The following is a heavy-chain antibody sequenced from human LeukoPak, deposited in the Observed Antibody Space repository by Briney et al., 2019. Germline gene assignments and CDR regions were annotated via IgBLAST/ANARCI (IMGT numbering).Heavy chain of an antibody. Sequence: GGSLRLSCAASGFTFRTFWMSWVRQAPGKGREWVANIKQDGSEKDYVDSVKGRFTISRDNAKNSLYLQMNSLRAEDTAVYYCARAGSSSWSDYYYYYMDVWGKGTTVTVSS. J-gene: IGHJ6*03. CDR2: IKQDGSEK. D-gene: IGHD6-13*01. CDR1: GFTFRTFW. V-gene: IGHV3-7*01. CDR3: ARAGSSSWSDYYYYYMDV.